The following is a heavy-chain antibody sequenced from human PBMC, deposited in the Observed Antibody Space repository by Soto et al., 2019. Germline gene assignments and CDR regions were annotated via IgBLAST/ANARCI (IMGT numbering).Heavy chain of an antibody. Sequence: EVQLVESGGGLVQPGASLRLSCTASGFSFSSYTMNWIRQAPGKGLQWVASITNRGTHTYSADSLKGRFTISRDNDKNSLYLQMNNLRAEDTAIYYCARAHEVAWFDSWGLGTLVTVTS. CDR2: ITNRGTHT. D-gene: IGHD2-15*01. J-gene: IGHJ5*01. CDR3: ARAHEVAWFDS. CDR1: GFSFSSYT. V-gene: IGHV3-21*06.